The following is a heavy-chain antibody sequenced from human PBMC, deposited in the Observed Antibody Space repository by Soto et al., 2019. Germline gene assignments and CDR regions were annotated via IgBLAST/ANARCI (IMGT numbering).Heavy chain of an antibody. CDR2: ISGSGGST. CDR3: AKDLYPTHDYGDFLRPYYYYGMDV. CDR1: GFTFSSYA. D-gene: IGHD4-17*01. J-gene: IGHJ6*02. Sequence: PGGSLRLSCAASGFTFSSYAMSWVRQAPGKGLEWVSAISGSGGSTYYADSVKGRFTISRDNSKNTLYLQMNSLRAEDTAVYYCAKDLYPTHDYGDFLRPYYYYGMDVWGQGTTVNVSS. V-gene: IGHV3-23*01.